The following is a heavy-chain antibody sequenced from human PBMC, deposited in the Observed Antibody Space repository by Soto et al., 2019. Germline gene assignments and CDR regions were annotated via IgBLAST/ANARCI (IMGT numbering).Heavy chain of an antibody. CDR2: IYYSGST. CDR1: GGSISSSSYY. CDR3: ARIKPNYGDYDY. Sequence: ETLSLTCTVSGGSISSSSYYWGWIRQPPGKGLEWIGSIYYSGSTYYNPSLKSRVTISVDTSKNQFSLKLSSVTAADTAVYYCARIKPNYGDYDYWGQGTLVTVSS. V-gene: IGHV4-39*01. J-gene: IGHJ4*02. D-gene: IGHD4-17*01.